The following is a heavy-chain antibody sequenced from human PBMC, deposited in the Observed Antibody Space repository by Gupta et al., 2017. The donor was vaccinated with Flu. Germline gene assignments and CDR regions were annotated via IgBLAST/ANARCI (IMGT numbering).Heavy chain of an antibody. CDR3: ARGPVVDTAMVNFDY. J-gene: IGHJ4*02. D-gene: IGHD5-18*01. Sequence: QVQLQQWGAGLLKPSETLSLTCAVYGGSFSGYYWSWIRQPPGKGLEWIGEINHSGSTNYNPSLKSRVTISVDTSKNQFSLKLSSVTAADTAVYYCARGPVVDTAMVNFDYWGQGTLVTVSS. CDR2: INHSGST. CDR1: GGSFSGYY. V-gene: IGHV4-34*01.